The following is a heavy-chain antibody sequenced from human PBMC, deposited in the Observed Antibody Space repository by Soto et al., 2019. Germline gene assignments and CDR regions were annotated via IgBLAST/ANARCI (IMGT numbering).Heavy chain of an antibody. D-gene: IGHD4-4*01. CDR3: AGRMRADYSFDF. CDR1: GFSLTASETR. J-gene: IGHJ4*02. V-gene: IGHV2-70*04. Sequence: SGPTLVNPTQTLTLTCTVSGFSLTASETRVSWIRQPPGKAPEWLARIDWDDEEFYSTSLKTRLTISKDTSKNQVVLTITNMDSVDTATYYCAGRMRADYSFDFWGQGALVT. CDR2: IDWDDEE.